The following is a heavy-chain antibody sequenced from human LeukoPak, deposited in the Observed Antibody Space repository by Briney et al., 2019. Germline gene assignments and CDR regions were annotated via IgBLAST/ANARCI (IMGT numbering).Heavy chain of an antibody. V-gene: IGHV1-69*01. D-gene: IGHD5-18*01. Sequence: GSSVEVSCKASGGAFSSYAISWVRQAPGQGLEWMGGIIPIFGTANYAQKFQGRVTITADESTSTAYMELSSLRSEDTAVYYCARGGAYSYVFDYWGQGTLVTVSS. CDR3: ARGGAYSYVFDY. CDR2: IIPIFGTA. CDR1: GGAFSSYA. J-gene: IGHJ4*02.